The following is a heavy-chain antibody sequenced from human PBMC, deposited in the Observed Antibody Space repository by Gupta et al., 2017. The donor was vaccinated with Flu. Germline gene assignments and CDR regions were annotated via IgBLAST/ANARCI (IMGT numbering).Heavy chain of an antibody. Sequence: SGGSFSSSNVYWGWIRQPPGRGLEWIGSIYYSGSTYYNPSLKSRVTTSVDTSKNQFSLKLSSVIAADTAVYYCVMGNKLDYWGQGTLVTVSS. CDR1: GGSFSSSNVY. V-gene: IGHV4-39*01. CDR2: IYYSGST. J-gene: IGHJ4*02. D-gene: IGHD2-8*01. CDR3: VMGNKLDY.